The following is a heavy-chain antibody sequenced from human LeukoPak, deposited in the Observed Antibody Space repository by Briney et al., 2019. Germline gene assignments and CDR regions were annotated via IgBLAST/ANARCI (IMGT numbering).Heavy chain of an antibody. J-gene: IGHJ4*02. CDR2: IKQDGREK. CDR1: GFTLSSYW. CDR3: ARDVTWIQLWLHFDY. D-gene: IGHD5-18*01. Sequence: PGGSLRLSCAAAGFTLSSYWMSWVRQAPGKGREWVANIKQDGREKYYVDSVKGGFTISRDNAKNSLYLQMNSLRAEDTAVYYCARDVTWIQLWLHFDYWGQGTLVTVSS. V-gene: IGHV3-7*01.